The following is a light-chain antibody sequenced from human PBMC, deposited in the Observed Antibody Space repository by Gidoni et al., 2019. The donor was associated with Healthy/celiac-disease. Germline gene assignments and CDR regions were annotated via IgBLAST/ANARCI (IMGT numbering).Light chain of an antibody. V-gene: IGLV2-11*01. Sequence: QSALTQPRSVSGYPGHSVTISCTGTNSDVGGYNYVSWYQQHPGKAPNLMIYDVSKRPSGVPDRFSGSKSGNTASLTISGRQAEDEADYYCCSYAGSYSVLFGGGTKLTVL. CDR3: CSYAGSYSVL. CDR1: NSDVGGYNY. CDR2: DVS. J-gene: IGLJ2*01.